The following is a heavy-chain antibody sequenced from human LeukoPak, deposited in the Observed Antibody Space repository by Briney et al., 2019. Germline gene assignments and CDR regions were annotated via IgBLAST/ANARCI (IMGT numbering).Heavy chain of an antibody. V-gene: IGHV3-21*01. CDR3: ARDPNTYGSGSDGGY. D-gene: IGHD3-10*01. CDR1: GFTFSSYS. J-gene: IGHJ4*02. CDR2: ISSSSTYI. Sequence: GGSLRLSCAASGFTFSSYSMNWVRQASGKGLEWVSSISSSSTYIYYADSVKGRFTISRDNAKNSLYLQMNSLRAEDTAVYYCARDPNTYGSGSDGGYWGQGTLVTVSS.